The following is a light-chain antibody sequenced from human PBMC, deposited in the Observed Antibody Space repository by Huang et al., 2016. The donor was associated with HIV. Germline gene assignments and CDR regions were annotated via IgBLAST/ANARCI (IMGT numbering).Light chain of an antibody. CDR3: QQYNNWPPWT. CDR2: DAS. J-gene: IGKJ1*01. Sequence: EVVMTQSPVTLSVSPGERATLSCRASQSVNNKLAWFQQKPGQAPRLLIHDASIRATAIPDRFSGSGSGTEFTLTISSLQSEDFAVYYCQQYNNWPPWTFGQGTKVEIK. CDR1: QSVNNK. V-gene: IGKV3-15*01.